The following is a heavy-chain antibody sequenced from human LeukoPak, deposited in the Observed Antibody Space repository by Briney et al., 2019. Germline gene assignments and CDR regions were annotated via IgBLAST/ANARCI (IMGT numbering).Heavy chain of an antibody. V-gene: IGHV2-5*01. J-gene: IGHJ5*02. CDR3: AHRPEVLHPRYSSGEVDWFDP. Sequence: SGPTLVDPTQTLTLTCTFSGFSLSTSGVGVGWIRQPPGKALEWLALIYWNDDKRYSPSLKSRLTITKDTSKNQVVLTMTNMDPVDTATYYCAHRPEVLHPRYSSGEVDWFDPWGQGTLVTVSS. D-gene: IGHD6-25*01. CDR1: GFSLSTSGVG. CDR2: IYWNDDK.